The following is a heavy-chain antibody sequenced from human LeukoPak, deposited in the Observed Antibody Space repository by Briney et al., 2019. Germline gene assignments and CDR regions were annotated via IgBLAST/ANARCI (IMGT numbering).Heavy chain of an antibody. CDR2: ISDSGGST. CDR3: XXXXXXYQIAAAGTVPDY. D-gene: IGHD6-13*01. Sequence: GGSLRLSCAASGFTFSSYAMSWVRQAPGKGLEWVSAISDSGGSTYYADSVKGRFTISRDNSKNTLYLQMNSLRAEDTSVYDXXXXXXXYQIAAAGTVPDYWGQGTLVTVSS. V-gene: IGHV3-23*01. CDR1: GFTFSSYA. J-gene: IGHJ4*02.